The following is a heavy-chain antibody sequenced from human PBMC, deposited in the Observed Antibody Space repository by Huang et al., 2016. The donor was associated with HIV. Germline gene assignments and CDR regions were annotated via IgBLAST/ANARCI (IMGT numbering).Heavy chain of an antibody. CDR3: ARDRFIYSTSWSYYFDY. J-gene: IGHJ4*02. Sequence: EVQLVESGGGLVQPGRSLRLSCTASGFTVGDYAMSWFRQAPGKGMEWGGFIRSKAYGETTEYAASVKGRFTISRHDSKSIAYLQMNSLKTEDTAVYYCARDRFIYSTSWSYYFDYWGQGTLVTVSS. CDR2: IRSKAYGETT. V-gene: IGHV3-49*03. D-gene: IGHD6-13*01. CDR1: GFTVGDYA.